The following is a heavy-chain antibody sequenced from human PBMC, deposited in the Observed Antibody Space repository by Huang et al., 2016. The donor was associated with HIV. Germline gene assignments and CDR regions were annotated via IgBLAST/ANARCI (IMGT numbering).Heavy chain of an antibody. CDR1: GFIFSNYG. CDR3: ALKGDSSGWEYFRH. Sequence: QVQLVESGGGVVQPGRSLRLSGAASGFIFSNYGMHWVRQAPGGGLEWVALISYDGSNKDYTDSVKGRFSISRDNSKNTRYLQMNSLSAEDTAVYYCALKGDSSGWEYFRHWGQGTLVTVSS. J-gene: IGHJ1*01. D-gene: IGHD6-19*01. V-gene: IGHV3-30*03. CDR2: ISYDGSNK.